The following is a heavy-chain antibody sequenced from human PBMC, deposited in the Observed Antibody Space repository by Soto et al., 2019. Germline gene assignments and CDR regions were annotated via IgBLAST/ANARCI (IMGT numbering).Heavy chain of an antibody. CDR1: HGSITSGDYF. Sequence: PSETLSLTCTVSHGSITSGDYFWAWIRQPPGKGLEFIGSVHSSGGTYYSPSLKSRASISKDKSKNQFSLKLTSVNAGDTAVYFCASVVVGATRQTGSDHWGQGTLVTVSS. CDR2: VHSSGGT. J-gene: IGHJ4*02. D-gene: IGHD2-15*01. CDR3: ASVVVGATRQTGSDH. V-gene: IGHV4-39*01.